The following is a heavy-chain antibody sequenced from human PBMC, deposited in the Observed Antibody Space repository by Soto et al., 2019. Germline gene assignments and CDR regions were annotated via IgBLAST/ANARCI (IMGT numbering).Heavy chain of an antibody. J-gene: IGHJ4*02. Sequence: GESLKISCKGSGYSFTSYWIGWVRQMPGKGLEWMGIIYPGDSDTRYSPSFQGQVTISADKSISTAYLQWSSLKASDTAMYYCARPLQYYYDSSGYFYYFDYWGQGTLVTVSS. V-gene: IGHV5-51*01. D-gene: IGHD3-22*01. CDR2: IYPGDSDT. CDR3: ARPLQYYYDSSGYFYYFDY. CDR1: GYSFTSYW.